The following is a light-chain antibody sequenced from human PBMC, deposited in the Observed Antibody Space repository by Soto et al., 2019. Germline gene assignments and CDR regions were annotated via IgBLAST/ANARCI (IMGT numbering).Light chain of an antibody. CDR3: SSYTGSSTVV. CDR1: SSDVGGYDY. Sequence: QSVLTQPASVSGSPGQSITISCTGTSSDVGGYDYVSWYQQLPGKAPKLLIYDVNNRPSGVSHRFSGSKSGNTASLTISGLQAEDEADYYCSSYTGSSTVVVGTGTKLTVL. J-gene: IGLJ1*01. CDR2: DVN. V-gene: IGLV2-14*01.